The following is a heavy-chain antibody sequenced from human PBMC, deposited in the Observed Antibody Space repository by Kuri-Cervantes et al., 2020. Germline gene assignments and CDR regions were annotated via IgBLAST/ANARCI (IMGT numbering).Heavy chain of an antibody. CDR3: ARSRRGYSSPEGYYYYGMDV. D-gene: IGHD6-13*01. V-gene: IGHV3-53*01. J-gene: IGHJ6*02. Sequence: GGSLRLSCAASGFTFSSNYMSWVRQAPGKGLEWVSVIYSGGSTYYADSVKGRFTISRDNSKNTLYLQMNSLRAEDTAVYYCARSRRGYSSPEGYYYYGMDVWGQGTTVTVSS. CDR1: GFTFSSNY. CDR2: IYSGGST.